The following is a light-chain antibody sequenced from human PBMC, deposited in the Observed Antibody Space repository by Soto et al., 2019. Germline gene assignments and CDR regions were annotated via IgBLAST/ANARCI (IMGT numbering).Light chain of an antibody. CDR3: SSYAGSDNVYV. V-gene: IGLV2-8*01. J-gene: IGLJ1*01. CDR2: DVS. CDR1: SSDVGGYNY. Sequence: QSALTQPPSASGSPGQSVTISCTGTSSDVGGYNYVSWYQQHPGKAPKLMIYDVSKRPSGVPDRFSGSKSGNTASLTVSGLQAEDEADYYCSSYAGSDNVYVFGTGTKVTVL.